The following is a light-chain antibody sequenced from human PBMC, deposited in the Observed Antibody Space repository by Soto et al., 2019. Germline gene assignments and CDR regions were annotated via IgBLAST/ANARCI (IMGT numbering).Light chain of an antibody. V-gene: IGLV2-8*01. CDR1: SSDVGGYNY. CDR3: SSYTGSNNLV. Sequence: QSALTQPPSASGSPGQSVTISCTGTSSDVGGYNYVSWYQQHPGKAPKFMIYEVSKRPSGVPDRFSGSKSGNTASLTVSGLQAEDEAYYYCSSYTGSNNLVFGGGTQLTVL. J-gene: IGLJ2*01. CDR2: EVS.